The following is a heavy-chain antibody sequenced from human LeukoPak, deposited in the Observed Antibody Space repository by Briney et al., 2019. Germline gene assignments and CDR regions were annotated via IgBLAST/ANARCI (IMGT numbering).Heavy chain of an antibody. D-gene: IGHD6-6*01. CDR3: ARDHSSSEYFDY. CDR2: ISSSGSTI. V-gene: IGHV3-11*01. CDR1: GFTFSDYY. Sequence: GASLRLSSAASGFTFSDYYMSWMRQPPGKGLVWGSYISSSGSTIYYADSVKGRFTISRDNAKNSLYLQMNSLRAEDTAVYYCARDHSSSEYFDYWGQGTLVTVSS. J-gene: IGHJ4*02.